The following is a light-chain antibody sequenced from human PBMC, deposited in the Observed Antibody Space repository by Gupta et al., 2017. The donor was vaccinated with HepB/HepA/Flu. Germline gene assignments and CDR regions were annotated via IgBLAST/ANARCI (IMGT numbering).Light chain of an antibody. Sequence: QPALTQPPSASGSAGQSVTLSCTGTSSDVGAYNYVSWYQQHPGKAPKLMFYEVSKRPAVVPVRFSASKSGNTASLTISGHEEEEAADYYCCADAGSNNWVFGGGTKLTVL. V-gene: IGLV2-8*01. CDR2: EVS. J-gene: IGLJ3*02. CDR3: CADAGSNNWV. CDR1: SSDVGAYNY.